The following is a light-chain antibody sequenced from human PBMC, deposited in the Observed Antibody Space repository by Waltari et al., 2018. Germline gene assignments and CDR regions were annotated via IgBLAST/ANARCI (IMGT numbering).Light chain of an antibody. V-gene: IGKV1-5*03. CDR2: KAS. J-gene: IGKJ5*01. CDR1: HSISGW. Sequence: DIQMTQSPPTLSASIGDRLTITCRASHSISGWLAWYQQKPGKAPKLLIFKASNLQSGVPSRFSGSGSGTDFTLTISSLQPDDFATYYCQHYNSYSPITFGQGTRLEIK. CDR3: QHYNSYSPIT.